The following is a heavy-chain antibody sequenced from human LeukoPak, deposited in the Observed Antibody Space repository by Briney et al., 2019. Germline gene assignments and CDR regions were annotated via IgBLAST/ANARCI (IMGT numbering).Heavy chain of an antibody. Sequence: GGSLRLSCAASGFTFSSYWMHWVRQAPGKGLVWVSRINTDGSSTSYADSVKGRFTISRDNAKNTLYLQMSSLRAEDTAVYYCARDRFYCSSTSCYPHYWGQGTLVTVSS. CDR1: GFTFSSYW. CDR2: INTDGSST. D-gene: IGHD2-2*01. CDR3: ARDRFYCSSTSCYPHY. J-gene: IGHJ4*02. V-gene: IGHV3-74*01.